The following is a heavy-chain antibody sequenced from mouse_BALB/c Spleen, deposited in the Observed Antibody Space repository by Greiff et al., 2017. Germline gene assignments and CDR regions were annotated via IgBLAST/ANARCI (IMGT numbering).Heavy chain of an antibody. CDR2: IWAGGST. CDR3: ARPMITGSWYFDV. Sequence: VKLMESGPGLVAPSQSLSITCTVSGFSLTSYGVHWVRQPPGKGLEWLGVIWAGGSTNYNSALMSRLSISKDNSKSQVFLKMNSLQTDDTAMYYCARPMITGSWYFDVWGAGTTVTVSS. J-gene: IGHJ1*01. V-gene: IGHV2-9*02. CDR1: GFSLTSYG. D-gene: IGHD2-4*01.